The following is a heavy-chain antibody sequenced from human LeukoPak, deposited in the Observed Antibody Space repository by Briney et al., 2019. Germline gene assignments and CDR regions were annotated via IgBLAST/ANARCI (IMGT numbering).Heavy chain of an antibody. CDR1: GFTFSSYS. D-gene: IGHD5-18*01. CDR2: ISSSSSYI. Sequence: GGSLRLSCAASGFTFSSYSMNWVRRAPGKGLECVSSISSSSSYIYYADSVKGRFTISRDNAKNSLYLQMNSLRAEDTAVYYCARDLGYSYGPFGYWGQGTLVTVSS. CDR3: ARDLGYSYGPFGY. V-gene: IGHV3-21*01. J-gene: IGHJ4*02.